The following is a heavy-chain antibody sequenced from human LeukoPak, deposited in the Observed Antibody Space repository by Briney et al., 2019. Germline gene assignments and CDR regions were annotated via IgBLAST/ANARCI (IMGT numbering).Heavy chain of an antibody. V-gene: IGHV1-69*13. CDR2: IIPIFGTA. D-gene: IGHD3-10*01. CDR1: GGTFSSYA. J-gene: IGHJ6*03. CDR3: ARDQGITMVRGVSYYYYYYMDV. Sequence: SVKVSSKASGGTFSSYAISWVRQAPGQGLEWMGGIIPIFGTANYAQKLQGRVTITADESTSTAYMELSSLRSEDTAVYYCARDQGITMVRGVSYYYYYYMDVWGKGTTVTISS.